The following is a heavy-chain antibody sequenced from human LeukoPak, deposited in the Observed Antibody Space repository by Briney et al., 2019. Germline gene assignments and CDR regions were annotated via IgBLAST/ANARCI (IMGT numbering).Heavy chain of an antibody. D-gene: IGHD3/OR15-3a*01. J-gene: IGHJ4*02. CDR3: AKSGGPRTGYYGSYFDS. Sequence: QPGGSLRLSCAASGFTFSSDAMHWVRQPPGKGLEWVALISYQGNNKFYADSVKGRFTISRDNSQNTLSLQMNNLITEDTAVYYCAKSGGPRTGYYGSYFDSWGQGTLVTVSS. CDR1: GFTFSSDA. CDR2: ISYQGNNK. V-gene: IGHV3-30-3*02.